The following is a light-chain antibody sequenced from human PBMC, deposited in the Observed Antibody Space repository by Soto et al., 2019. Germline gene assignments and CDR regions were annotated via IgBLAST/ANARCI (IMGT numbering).Light chain of an antibody. CDR1: QSVSSN. CDR3: QQYNNWPET. J-gene: IGKJ1*01. Sequence: EIVMMQSPATLTVSPGERATLSCRASQSVSSNLAWYQQKVGQAPRVLIYDASTRATGIPGRFSGSGSGTEFTLTISSLQSEDFAVYYCQQYNNWPETFGQGTKV. CDR2: DAS. V-gene: IGKV3-15*01.